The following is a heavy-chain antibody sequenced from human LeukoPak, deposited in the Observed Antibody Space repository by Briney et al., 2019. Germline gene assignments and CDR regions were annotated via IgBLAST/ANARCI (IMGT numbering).Heavy chain of an antibody. D-gene: IGHD1/OR15-1a*01. CDR3: ARDHRERNWNKLIPASFDP. CDR1: GGSISSNNYY. J-gene: IGHJ5*02. V-gene: IGHV4-39*07. CDR2: IYYSGST. Sequence: SETLSLTCTVSGGSISSNNYYWGWIRQPPGKGLEWIGTIYYSGSTYYNPPLKSRVTISVDTSKNQFSLKLSSVTAADTAVYYCARDHRERNWNKLIPASFDPWGQGTLVTVSS.